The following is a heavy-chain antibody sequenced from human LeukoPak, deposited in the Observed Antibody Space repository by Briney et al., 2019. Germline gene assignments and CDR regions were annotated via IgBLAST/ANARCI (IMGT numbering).Heavy chain of an antibody. CDR1: EFTFSNYA. D-gene: IGHD3-16*02. Sequence: PGGPLRLSCAASEFTFSNYAMSWVRQAPGKGLEWVSTISSSGGSAYYADSLRGRFTISRDDSKNTLYLQMNSLRAEDSAVYYCARDPALSGYFDYWGQGTLVTVSS. CDR3: ARDPALSGYFDY. V-gene: IGHV3-23*01. J-gene: IGHJ4*02. CDR2: ISSSGGSA.